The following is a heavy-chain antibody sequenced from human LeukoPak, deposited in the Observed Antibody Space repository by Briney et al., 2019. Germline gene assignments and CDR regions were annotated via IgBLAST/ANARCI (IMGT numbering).Heavy chain of an antibody. CDR1: GFTFSSYA. J-gene: IGHJ4*02. D-gene: IGHD6-6*01. CDR2: ISGSGCST. V-gene: IGHV3-23*01. CDR3: AKSLLRSGSSSRVVDD. Sequence: PGGSLRLSCAVSGFTFSSYAMSWAPQAPGKGLEWVSAISGSGCSTYYADSVKGRFPISRHNSKNTLYPQIHTLRPEDTAVFHFAKSLLRSGSSSRVVDDWGQGTLVTVSS.